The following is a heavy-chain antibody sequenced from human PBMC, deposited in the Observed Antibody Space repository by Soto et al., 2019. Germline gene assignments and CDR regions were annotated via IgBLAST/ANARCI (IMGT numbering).Heavy chain of an antibody. CDR2: ISYDGSNI. V-gene: IGHV3-30*18. J-gene: IGHJ6*03. CDR3: AKAWGNFDMYFYYYMDV. CDR1: GFIFNTYG. D-gene: IGHD4-4*01. Sequence: QVQLVESGGGVVQPGWSLRLSCAASGFIFNTYGMHWVRQAPGKGLEWVALISYDGSNIYSADSVKGRFTISRDNSKNTLYLQMNSLGAEYSAVYYCAKAWGNFDMYFYYYMDVWGKGTTVTVSS.